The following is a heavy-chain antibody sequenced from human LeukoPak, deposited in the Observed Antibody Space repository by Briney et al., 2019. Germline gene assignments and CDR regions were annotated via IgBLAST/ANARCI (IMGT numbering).Heavy chain of an antibody. CDR3: ARGHYDSSGFPDY. CDR2: IYYSGGT. Sequence: SETLSLTCTASGGSISSYYWSWIRQPPGKRLEWIGYIYYSGGTNYNPSLKSRVTISVDTSKNQFSLKLSSVTAADTAVYYCARGHYDSSGFPDYWGQGTLVTVSS. V-gene: IGHV4-59*01. J-gene: IGHJ4*02. CDR1: GGSISSYY. D-gene: IGHD3-22*01.